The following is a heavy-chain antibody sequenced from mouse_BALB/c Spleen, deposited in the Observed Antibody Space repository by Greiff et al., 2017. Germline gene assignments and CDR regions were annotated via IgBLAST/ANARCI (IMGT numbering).Heavy chain of an antibody. CDR3: ARCLSSYYYGSSPLAY. J-gene: IGHJ3*01. CDR2: IYPGDGDT. Sequence: VQLQESGAELARPGASVKLSCKASGYTFTSYWMQWVKQRPGQGLEWIGAIYPGDGDTRYTQKFKGKATLTADKSSSTAYMQLSSLASEDSAVYYCARCLSSYYYGSSPLAYWGQGTLVTVSA. CDR1: GYTFTSYW. D-gene: IGHD1-1*01. V-gene: IGHV1-87*01.